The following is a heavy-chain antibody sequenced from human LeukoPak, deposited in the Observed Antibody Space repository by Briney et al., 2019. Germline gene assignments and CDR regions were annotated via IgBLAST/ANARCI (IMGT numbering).Heavy chain of an antibody. V-gene: IGHV1-18*01. CDR3: ARGPYSSGWYGGAFDI. Sequence: ASVKVSCKASGYTFTSYGISWVRQAPGQGLEWMGGIIPIFGTANYAQKFQGRVTMTTDTSTSTAYMELRSLRSDDTAVYYCARGPYSSGWYGGAFDIWGQGTMVTVSS. CDR2: IIPIFGTA. CDR1: GYTFTSYG. J-gene: IGHJ3*02. D-gene: IGHD6-19*01.